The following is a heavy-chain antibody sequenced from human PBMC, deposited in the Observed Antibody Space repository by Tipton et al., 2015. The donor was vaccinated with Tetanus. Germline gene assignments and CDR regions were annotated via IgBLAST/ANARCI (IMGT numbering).Heavy chain of an antibody. CDR1: GFTFSSHA. Sequence: QLVQSGGGLVKPGGSLRLACEVSGFTFSSHAMNWIRQAPGKGLEWVSSIGWNSGGIAYADSVKGRFTISRDNAKNFLYLQMNSLRPEDTALYYCAKDSVAGGVANFDYWGQGTLVTVSS. V-gene: IGHV3-9*01. CDR2: IGWNSGGI. CDR3: AKDSVAGGVANFDY. D-gene: IGHD2-15*01. J-gene: IGHJ4*02.